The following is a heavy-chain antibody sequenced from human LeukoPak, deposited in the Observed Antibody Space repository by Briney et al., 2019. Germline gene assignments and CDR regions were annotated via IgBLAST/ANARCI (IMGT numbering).Heavy chain of an antibody. J-gene: IGHJ3*02. CDR1: GFTFSSYA. CDR3: AKDPGGGYYPDAFDI. V-gene: IGHV3-23*01. CDR2: ISGSGGST. Sequence: GGSLRLSCPASGFTFSSYAMSWVRPAPGRGLEWVSAISGSGGSTYYADSVKGRFTISRDNSKNTLYLEMNTLRAEDTGVYYCAKDPGGGYYPDAFDIWGQGTMVTVSS. D-gene: IGHD3-22*01.